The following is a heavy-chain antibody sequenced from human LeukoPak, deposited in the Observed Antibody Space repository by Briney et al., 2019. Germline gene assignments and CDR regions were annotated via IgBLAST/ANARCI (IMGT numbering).Heavy chain of an antibody. Sequence: GGSLRLSCAASGFTFSSYGMHWVRQAPGKGLEWVAVIWYDGSNKYYADSVKGRFTISRDNSKNTLYLQMNSLRAGDTAVYYCAKVLGVLRDYYYGMDVWGQGTTVTVSS. CDR2: IWYDGSNK. V-gene: IGHV3-30*02. J-gene: IGHJ6*02. D-gene: IGHD2/OR15-2a*01. CDR3: AKVLGVLRDYYYGMDV. CDR1: GFTFSSYG.